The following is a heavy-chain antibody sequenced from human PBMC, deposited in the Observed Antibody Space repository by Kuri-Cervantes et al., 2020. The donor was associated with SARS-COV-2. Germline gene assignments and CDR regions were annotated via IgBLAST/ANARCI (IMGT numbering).Heavy chain of an antibody. J-gene: IGHJ4*02. CDR1: GGSISSGDYY. Sequence: SETLSLTCTVSGGSISSGDYYWSWIRQPPGKGLEWIGYIYYSGSTYYNPSLKSRVTISVDTSKNQFSLKLSSVTAADTAVYYCARGVLYCSSTSCSSYFDYWGQGTLVTVSS. CDR2: IYYSGST. V-gene: IGHV4-30-4*01. CDR3: ARGVLYCSSTSCSSYFDY. D-gene: IGHD2-2*01.